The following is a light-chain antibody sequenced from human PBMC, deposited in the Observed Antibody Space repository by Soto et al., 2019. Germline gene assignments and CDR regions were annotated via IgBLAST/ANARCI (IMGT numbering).Light chain of an antibody. J-gene: IGKJ1*01. CDR2: GAS. CDR3: QQYGSLSWT. Sequence: DMVLTQSPGTLSLSPGERATLSCRASPSVSSNYLAWYQQKPGQAPRLLIHGASTRATGVPDRFSGSGSGTDFTLTISRMEPEDFAIYHCQQYGSLSWTFGQGTKVEI. CDR1: PSVSSNY. V-gene: IGKV3-20*01.